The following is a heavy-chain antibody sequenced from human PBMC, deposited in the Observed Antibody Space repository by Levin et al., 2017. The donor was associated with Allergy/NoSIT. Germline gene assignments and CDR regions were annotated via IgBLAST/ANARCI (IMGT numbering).Heavy chain of an antibody. D-gene: IGHD2-15*01. Sequence: GGSLRLSCAASGFTFSDHYMSWIRQAPGKGLEWVSYISSSSSYTNYADSVKGRFTISRDNAKNSLYLQMNSLRAEDTAVYYCARGGCSGGSCYQGYPDYWGQGTLVTVSS. V-gene: IGHV3-11*05. CDR2: ISSSSSYT. CDR1: GFTFSDHY. CDR3: ARGGCSGGSCYQGYPDY. J-gene: IGHJ4*02.